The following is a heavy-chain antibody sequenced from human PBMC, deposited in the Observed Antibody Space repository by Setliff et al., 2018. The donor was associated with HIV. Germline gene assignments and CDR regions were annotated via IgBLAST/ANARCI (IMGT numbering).Heavy chain of an antibody. D-gene: IGHD3-10*01. V-gene: IGHV1-2*02. Sequence: GASVKVSCKPSGDTVRNFSVNWVRQAPGQGLEWMGWINPNSGGTNYAQKFQGRVTMTRDTSISTAYMELSRLRSDDTAVYYCARDSMVRGVIISSTHFDYWGQGTLVTVSS. CDR2: INPNSGGT. J-gene: IGHJ4*02. CDR1: GDTVRNFS. CDR3: ARDSMVRGVIISSTHFDY.